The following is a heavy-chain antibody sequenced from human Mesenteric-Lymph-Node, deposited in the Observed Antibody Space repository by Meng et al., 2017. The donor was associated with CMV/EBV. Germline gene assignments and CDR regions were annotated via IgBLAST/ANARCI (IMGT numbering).Heavy chain of an antibody. CDR1: GFSISSNYY. J-gene: IGHJ5*02. V-gene: IGHV4-38-2*02. CDR2: MYHSGST. CDR3: ATYNTIFNWFDP. D-gene: IGHD3-3*01. Sequence: SETLSLTCSVSGFSISSNYYWGWIRLPPGKGLEWIGNMYHSGSTYYNPSLKSRVTISVDTSKNQFSLKLSSVTAADTAVYYCATYNTIFNWFDPWGQGTLVTVSS.